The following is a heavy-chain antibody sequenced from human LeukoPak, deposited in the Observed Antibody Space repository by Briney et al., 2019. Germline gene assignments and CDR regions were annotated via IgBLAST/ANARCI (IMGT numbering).Heavy chain of an antibody. CDR3: ARARIDCSSTSCDDAFDI. CDR2: MNPNSGNT. J-gene: IGHJ3*02. CDR1: GYTFTSYD. D-gene: IGHD2-2*01. V-gene: IGHV1-8*03. Sequence: GASVKVSCKASGYTFTSYDINWVRQATGQGLEWMGWMNPNSGNTGYAQKFQGRDTITRNTSISTAYMELSSLRSEDTAVYYCARARIDCSSTSCDDAFDIWGQGTMVTVSS.